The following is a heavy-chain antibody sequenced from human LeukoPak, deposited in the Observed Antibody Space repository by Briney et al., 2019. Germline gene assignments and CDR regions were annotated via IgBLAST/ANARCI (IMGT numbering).Heavy chain of an antibody. D-gene: IGHD3-10*01. J-gene: IGHJ4*02. CDR2: INHSGST. V-gene: IGHV4-34*01. CDR3: ARYKGGYYGSGNFGLFDY. Sequence: PSETLSLTCAVYGGSFSGYYWSWIRQPPGKGLEWIGEINHSGSTNYIPSLKSRVTISVDTSKNQFSLKLSSVTAADTAVYYCARYKGGYYGSGNFGLFDYWGQGTLVTVSS. CDR1: GGSFSGYY.